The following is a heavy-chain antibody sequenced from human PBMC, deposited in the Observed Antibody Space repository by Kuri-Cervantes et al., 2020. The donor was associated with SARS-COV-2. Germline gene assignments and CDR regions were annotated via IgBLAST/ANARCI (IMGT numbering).Heavy chain of an antibody. J-gene: IGHJ4*02. CDR2: INWNGGST. Sequence: GESLKISCAASGFTFDDYGMSWVRQAPGKGLERVSGINWNGGSTGYADSVKGRFTTSRDNAKNSLYPQMNSLRAEDTAVYYCATPAPEYGGNSGGWVFWGQGTLVTVSS. CDR3: ATPAPEYGGNSGGWVF. D-gene: IGHD4-23*01. CDR1: GFTFDDYG. V-gene: IGHV3-20*04.